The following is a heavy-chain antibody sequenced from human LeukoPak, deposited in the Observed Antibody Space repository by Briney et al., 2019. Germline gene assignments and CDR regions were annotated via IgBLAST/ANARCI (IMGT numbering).Heavy chain of an antibody. D-gene: IGHD2-21*01. Sequence: GGSLRLSCAASGFTFSTYGLHWVSQAPGKVLECVAVISYDGSNEYYADSAKGRFTISRDNSKNTLYLQMSSLRAEDTAVYYCAKEFNRGLPDHSSQGTLVTVPS. CDR1: GFTFSTYG. CDR2: ISYDGSNE. CDR3: AKEFNRGLPDH. V-gene: IGHV3-30*18. J-gene: IGHJ5*02.